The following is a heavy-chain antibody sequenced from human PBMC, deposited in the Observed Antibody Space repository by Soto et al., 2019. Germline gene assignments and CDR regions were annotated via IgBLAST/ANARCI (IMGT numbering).Heavy chain of an antibody. Sequence: LSLTCAVSGFFISSGNYWGWIRKPPGKGLEWIGSIFHGGNTYYNPSLKSRVTISVDMSKNQFSLKLNSVAAADTAVYYCARARWYDAFDVWGQGTVVTVSS. J-gene: IGHJ3*01. CDR3: ARARWYDAFDV. CDR1: GFFISSGNY. CDR2: IFHGGNT. D-gene: IGHD2-15*01. V-gene: IGHV4-38-2*01.